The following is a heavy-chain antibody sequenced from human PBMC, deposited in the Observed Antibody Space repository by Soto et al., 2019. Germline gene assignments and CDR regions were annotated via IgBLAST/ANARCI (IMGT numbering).Heavy chain of an antibody. CDR3: ARGAIFEYYYMDV. D-gene: IGHD2-2*02. Sequence: GGSLRLSCAASGFTVSSNYMSWVRQAPGKGLEWVSVIYSGGTTYYADSVKGRFTISRDNAKNTVYLQMNSLRGEDTAVYYCARGAIFEYYYMDVWGKGTTVTVSS. J-gene: IGHJ6*03. CDR1: GFTVSSNY. CDR2: IYSGGTT. V-gene: IGHV3-53*01.